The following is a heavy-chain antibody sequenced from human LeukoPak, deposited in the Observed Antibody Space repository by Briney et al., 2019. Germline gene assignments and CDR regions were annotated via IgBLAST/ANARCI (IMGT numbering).Heavy chain of an antibody. CDR1: GFTFSSYS. D-gene: IGHD4-17*01. V-gene: IGHV3-21*01. CDR2: ISSSSSYI. J-gene: IGHJ4*02. CDR3: ARRGGNVYGDYLMAAFDY. Sequence: KPGGSLRLSCAASGFTFSSYSMNWVRQAPGKGLEWVSSISSSSSYIYYADSVKGRFTISRDNAKNSLYLQMNSLRAEDTAVYYCARRGGNVYGDYLMAAFDYWGQGTLVTVSS.